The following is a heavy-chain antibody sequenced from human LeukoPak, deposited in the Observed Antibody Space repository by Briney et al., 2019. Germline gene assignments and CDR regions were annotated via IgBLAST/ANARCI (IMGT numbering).Heavy chain of an antibody. D-gene: IGHD5-18*01. J-gene: IGHJ6*03. Sequence: SVKVSCKTSGGTFSNFAINWVRQAPGQGLEWMGGFIPVFGTPNYAQKFQDRLTITTDESTSTVYMELSSLRPEDTAVYYCASHVDTTMVRVYYYYYLDVWGTGTTVIVSS. CDR1: GGTFSNFA. CDR3: ASHVDTTMVRVYYYYYLDV. CDR2: FIPVFGTP. V-gene: IGHV1-69*05.